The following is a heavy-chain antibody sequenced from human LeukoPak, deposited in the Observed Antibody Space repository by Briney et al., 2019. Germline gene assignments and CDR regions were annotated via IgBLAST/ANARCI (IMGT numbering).Heavy chain of an antibody. CDR3: AKDSMWDSSGQDY. D-gene: IGHD3-22*01. Sequence: GGSLRHSCAASGFTFSSYGMHWVGQAPGKGLEGVAFIRYDGSNKYYADSVKGRFTISRDNSKNTLYLQMNSLRAEDTAVYYCAKDSMWDSSGQDYWGQGTLVTVSS. CDR1: GFTFSSYG. V-gene: IGHV3-30*02. CDR2: IRYDGSNK. J-gene: IGHJ4*02.